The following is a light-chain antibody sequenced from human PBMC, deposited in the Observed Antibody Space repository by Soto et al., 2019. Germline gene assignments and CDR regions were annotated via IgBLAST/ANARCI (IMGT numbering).Light chain of an antibody. CDR1: SSDVGTYNY. CDR2: EVS. J-gene: IGLJ7*01. V-gene: IGLV2-14*01. CDR3: SSYSSRSTVT. Sequence: QSALTQPASVSGSPGQSITISCTGTSSDVGTYNYVSWYQHLPGKAPKLMIYEVSNRPSGVSNRFSGSKSGNTASLTISGLQAEVEADYYFSSYSSRSTVTFGGGTQLTVL.